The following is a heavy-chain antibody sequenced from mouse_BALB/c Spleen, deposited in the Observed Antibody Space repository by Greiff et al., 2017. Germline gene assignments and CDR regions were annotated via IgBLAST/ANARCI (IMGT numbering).Heavy chain of an antibody. CDR3: ARHFARGTTDYYAMDY. CDR1: GFTFSSYG. CDR2: ISSGGSYT. Sequence: EVQGVESGGDLVKPGGSLKLSCAASGFTFSSYGMSWVRQTPDKRLEWVATISSGGSYTYYPDSVKGRFTISSDNAKNTLNLKMSSLKSEDTSMYNCARHFARGTTDYYAMDYWGQGTSVTVSS. J-gene: IGHJ4*01. D-gene: IGHD2-14*01. V-gene: IGHV5-6*01.